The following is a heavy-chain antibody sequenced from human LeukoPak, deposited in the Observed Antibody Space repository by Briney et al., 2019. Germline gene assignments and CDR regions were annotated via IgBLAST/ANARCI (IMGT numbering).Heavy chain of an antibody. CDR1: GGSISSYF. CDR2: IYSSGST. D-gene: IGHD6-19*01. Sequence: SETLSLTCIVSGGSISSYFWGWIRQPAGKGLEWIGRIYSSGSTNYNPSLKSRVTMSVDTSKNEFSLRLNSVTAADTAVYYCARDLVGSGRPFDYWGQGTLVTVSS. V-gene: IGHV4-4*07. CDR3: ARDLVGSGRPFDY. J-gene: IGHJ4*02.